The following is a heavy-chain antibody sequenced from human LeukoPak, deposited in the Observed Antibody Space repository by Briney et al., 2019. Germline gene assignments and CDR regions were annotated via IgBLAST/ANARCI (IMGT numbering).Heavy chain of an antibody. CDR1: GFTFSSYA. CDR2: ISGSGGST. CDR3: AKGLPGSFYLDY. Sequence: GGSLRLSCAASGFTFSSYAMSWVRQAPGKGLECVSAISGSGGSTYYADSAKGRFTISRDNSKNTLYLQMNSLRAEDTAVYYCAKGLPGSFYLDYWGQGTLVTVSS. J-gene: IGHJ4*02. V-gene: IGHV3-23*01. D-gene: IGHD1-26*01.